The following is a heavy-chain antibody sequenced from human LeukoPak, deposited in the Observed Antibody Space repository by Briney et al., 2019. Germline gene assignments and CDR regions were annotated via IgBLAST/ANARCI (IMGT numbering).Heavy chain of an antibody. D-gene: IGHD6-19*01. J-gene: IGHJ4*02. Sequence: AASVKVSCKASGGTFSSYAISWVRQAPGQGLEWMGRIIPIFGTANYAQKFQGRVTITTDESTSTAYMELSSLRSEDTAVYYCARDPLAVAGPFDYRGQGTLVTVSS. CDR2: IIPIFGTA. CDR3: ARDPLAVAGPFDY. CDR1: GGTFSSYA. V-gene: IGHV1-69*05.